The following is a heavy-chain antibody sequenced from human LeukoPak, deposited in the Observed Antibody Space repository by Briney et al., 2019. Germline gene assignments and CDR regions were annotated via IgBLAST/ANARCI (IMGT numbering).Heavy chain of an antibody. Sequence: KPSETLSLTCAVYGGSFSGYYWSWIRQPPGKGLEWIGEINHSGSTNYNPSLKSRVTISVDTSRNQFSMNLSSVTAADTAVYYCARGAGPPWFDPWGQGTLVTVSS. J-gene: IGHJ5*02. CDR1: GGSFSGYY. V-gene: IGHV4-34*01. D-gene: IGHD6-19*01. CDR3: ARGAGPPWFDP. CDR2: INHSGST.